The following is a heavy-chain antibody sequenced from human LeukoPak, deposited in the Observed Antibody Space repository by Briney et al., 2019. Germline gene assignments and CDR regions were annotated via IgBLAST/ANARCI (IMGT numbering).Heavy chain of an antibody. CDR3: TTDVRGYSSYNWNDGPNAFDI. CDR2: INSDGSST. D-gene: IGHD1-1*01. Sequence: GGSLRLSCAASGFTFSSYWMHWVRQAPGKGLVWVSRINSDGSSTSYADSVKGRFTISRDNAKNTLYLQMNSLKTEDTAVYYCTTDVRGYSSYNWNDGPNAFDIWGQGTMVTVSS. CDR1: GFTFSSYW. V-gene: IGHV3-74*01. J-gene: IGHJ3*02.